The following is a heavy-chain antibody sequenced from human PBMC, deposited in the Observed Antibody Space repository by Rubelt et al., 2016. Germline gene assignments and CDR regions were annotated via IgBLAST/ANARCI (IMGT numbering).Heavy chain of an antibody. V-gene: IGHV3-33*06. CDR2: IWYDGSNK. J-gene: IGHJ4*02. Sequence: VQLVESGGGLVKPGGSLRLSCAASGFTFSNAWMSWVRQAPGKGLEWVAVIWYDGSNKYYADSVKGRFTISRDNSKNTLYLQMNSLRAEDTAVYYCAKEKQWLVIDYWGQGTLVTVSS. D-gene: IGHD6-19*01. CDR3: AKEKQWLVIDY. CDR1: GFTFSNAW.